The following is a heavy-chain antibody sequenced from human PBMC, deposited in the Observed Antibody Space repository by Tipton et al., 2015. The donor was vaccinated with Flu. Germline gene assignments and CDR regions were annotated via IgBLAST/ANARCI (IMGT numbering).Heavy chain of an antibody. D-gene: IGHD3-10*01. CDR3: ARDRGWPASLDY. CDR2: SYYSGST. V-gene: IGHV4-59*01. CDR1: GGSISCYY. Sequence: TLSLTCSVSGGSISCYYWNWIRQPPGKGLEWIGFSYYSGSTSYNPSLQSRVTISVDTSRNQFSLNLKSVTAADTAVYYCARDRGWPASLDYWGEGILVTVSS. J-gene: IGHJ4*02.